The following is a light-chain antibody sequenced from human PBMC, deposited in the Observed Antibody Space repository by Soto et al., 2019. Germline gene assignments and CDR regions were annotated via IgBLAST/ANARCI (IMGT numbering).Light chain of an antibody. J-gene: IGKJ4*01. V-gene: IGKV3-15*01. CDR3: QQCRNWPLT. CDR1: QNVYNN. Sequence: EIAMTQSPATLSVSPGEGATLSCKASQNVYNNLAWYQQRPGQPPRLLIYDASTRATGISARFSGSGYGTEFTLTISSLQSEDFAVYFCQQCRNWPLTFGGGTRWIS. CDR2: DAS.